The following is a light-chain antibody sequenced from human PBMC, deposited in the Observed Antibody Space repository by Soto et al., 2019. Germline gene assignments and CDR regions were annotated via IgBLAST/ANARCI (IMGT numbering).Light chain of an antibody. V-gene: IGKV3D-20*02. J-gene: IGKJ5*01. CDR3: QQRSNWPPSIT. Sequence: EIVWTQSPGTLSLSPGEGATLSCRSSQYIATSYLAWYQQRRGQAPRLLIYSSSTRAAGIPARFGGSGSGTEFTFSISSLQSEDFAVYYCQQRSNWPPSITFGQGTRLEIK. CDR2: SSS. CDR1: QYIATSY.